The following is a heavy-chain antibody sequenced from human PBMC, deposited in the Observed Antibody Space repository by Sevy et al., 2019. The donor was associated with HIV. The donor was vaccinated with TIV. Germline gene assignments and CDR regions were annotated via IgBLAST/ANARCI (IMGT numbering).Heavy chain of an antibody. CDR2: IYTSGST. CDR3: ARDWGYSYGYNWFDP. CDR1: GGSISSGSYY. J-gene: IGHJ5*02. Sequence: SETLSLTCTVSGGSISSGSYYWSWIRQPAGKGLEWIGRIYTSGSTNYNPSLKSRVTMSVDTSKNQFSLKLSSVTAADTAVYYCARDWGYSYGYNWFDPGAREPWSPSPQ. V-gene: IGHV4-61*02. D-gene: IGHD5-18*01.